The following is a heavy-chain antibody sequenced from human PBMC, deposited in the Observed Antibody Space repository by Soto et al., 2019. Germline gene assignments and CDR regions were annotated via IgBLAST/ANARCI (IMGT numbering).Heavy chain of an antibody. CDR1: VFTFSNYW. Sequence: GWSLRLSCSASVFTFSNYWMHWCRQAPGKGLVWVSRINSDGSSTSYADSVKGRFTISRDSAKNTLYLQMNSLRAEDTAVYYCARETYGNFFLDYWGQGTLVTVSS. CDR2: INSDGSST. J-gene: IGHJ4*02. D-gene: IGHD4-17*01. CDR3: ARETYGNFFLDY. V-gene: IGHV3-74*01.